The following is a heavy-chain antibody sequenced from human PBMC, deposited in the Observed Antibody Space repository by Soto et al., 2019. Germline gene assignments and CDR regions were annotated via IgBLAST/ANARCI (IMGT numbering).Heavy chain of an antibody. Sequence: VQLLESGGNLVQPGGSLRLSCAASGFTFSSYAMSWVRQAPGKGLEWVSAISGSGGSTYYADSVKGRFTISRDNSKNTLYLQMNSLRAEDTAVYYCAKGMTGFGELLSDCWGQGTLVTASS. D-gene: IGHD3-10*01. CDR3: AKGMTGFGELLSDC. CDR1: GFTFSSYA. V-gene: IGHV3-23*01. J-gene: IGHJ4*02. CDR2: ISGSGGST.